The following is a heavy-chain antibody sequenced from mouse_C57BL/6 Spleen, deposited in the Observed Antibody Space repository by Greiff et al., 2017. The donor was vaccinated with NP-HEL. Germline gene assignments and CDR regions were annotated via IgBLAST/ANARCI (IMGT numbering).Heavy chain of an antibody. CDR1: GFTFSSYA. V-gene: IGHV5-4*01. Sequence: EVQLVESGGGLVKPGGSLKLSCAASGFTFSSYAMSWVRQTPEKRLEWVATISDGGSYTYYPDNVKGRFTISRDNAKNNLYLQMSHLKSEDTAMYYGAREGITTVVATGAMDYWGQGTSVTVSS. J-gene: IGHJ4*01. CDR2: ISDGGSYT. D-gene: IGHD1-1*01. CDR3: AREGITTVVATGAMDY.